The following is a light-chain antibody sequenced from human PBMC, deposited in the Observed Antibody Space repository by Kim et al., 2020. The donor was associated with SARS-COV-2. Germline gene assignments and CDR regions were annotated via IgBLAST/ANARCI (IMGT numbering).Light chain of an antibody. CDR3: NSRDSSGNHYV. CDR1: SLRSYY. J-gene: IGLJ1*01. Sequence: ALGQTVRIKWQGDSLRSYYASWYQQKPGQAPVLVIYGKNNRPSGIPDRFSGSSSGNTASLTITGAQAEDEADYYCNSRDSSGNHYVFGTGTKVTVL. V-gene: IGLV3-19*01. CDR2: GKN.